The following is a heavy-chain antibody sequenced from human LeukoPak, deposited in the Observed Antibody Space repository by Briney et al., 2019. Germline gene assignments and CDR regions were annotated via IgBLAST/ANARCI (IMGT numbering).Heavy chain of an antibody. V-gene: IGHV4-31*09. CDR3: TRNGYYSLDY. CDR2: IYYSGST. D-gene: IGHD4-17*01. Sequence: SETLSLTCTVSGGSISSGTYYWSWIRQHSGKGLEWIGYIYYSGSTYYNPSLKSRVTISADKSKNQFSLTLSSVTAADTAVYYCTRNGYYSLDYWGQGTLVTVSS. J-gene: IGHJ4*02. CDR1: GGSISSGTYY.